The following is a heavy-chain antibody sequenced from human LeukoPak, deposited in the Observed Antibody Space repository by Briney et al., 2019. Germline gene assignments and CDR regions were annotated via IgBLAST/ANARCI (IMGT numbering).Heavy chain of an antibody. CDR3: ARDRLRSLDY. D-gene: IGHD4-17*01. CDR2: INPDGSGT. J-gene: IGHJ4*02. V-gene: IGHV3-7*01. CDR1: GFSFSPYW. Sequence: GSLRLSCAASGFSFSPYWMSWVRQGPGKGLDWVASINPDGSGTSYVDSVKGRFTISRDNAQNSLYLQMNSLSAEDTAVYYCARDRLRSLDYWGQGTLVTVSS.